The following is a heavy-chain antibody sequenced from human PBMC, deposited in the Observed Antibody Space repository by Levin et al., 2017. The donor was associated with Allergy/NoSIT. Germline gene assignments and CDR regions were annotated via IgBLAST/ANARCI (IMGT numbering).Heavy chain of an antibody. CDR2: INAETGNP. CDR1: GYTFRSYD. J-gene: IGHJ5*02. D-gene: IGHD2-2*01. V-gene: IGHV7-4-1*02. Sequence: ASVKVSCKASGYTFRSYDMNWVRQAPGQGLEWMGWINAETGNPTYAQDFTGRFVFSLDTSVSTAYLQITSLKSEDTAVYYCARGCCLRGCIVTTCLNFQPWGQGTLVTVSS. CDR3: ARGCCLRGCIVTTCLNFQP.